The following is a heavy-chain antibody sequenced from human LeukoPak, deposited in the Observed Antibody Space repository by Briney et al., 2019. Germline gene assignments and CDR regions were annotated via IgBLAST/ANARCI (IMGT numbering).Heavy chain of an antibody. V-gene: IGHV4-61*02. CDR2: IYTSGST. CDR3: ARDRIVATIGQVFDP. D-gene: IGHD5-12*01. CDR1: GGSISSGGYY. Sequence: PSETLSLTCTVSGGSISSGGYYWSWIRQPAGKGLEWIGRIYTSGSTNYNPSLKSRVTISVDTSKNQFSLKLSSVTAADTAVYYCARDRIVATIGQVFDPWGQGTLVTVSS. J-gene: IGHJ5*02.